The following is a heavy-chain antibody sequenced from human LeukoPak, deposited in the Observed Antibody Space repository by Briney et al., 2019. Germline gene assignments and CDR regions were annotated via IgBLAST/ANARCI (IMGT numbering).Heavy chain of an antibody. D-gene: IGHD1-26*01. V-gene: IGHV3-53*01. CDR1: GFTVSNNY. J-gene: IGHJ4*02. CDR3: ARGVLGLKPLDY. Sequence: GGSLRLSCAASGFTVSNNYMAWVRQAPGKGLEWGSFMYSDVNTYYPDSVKGRFTISTDNSENKLYLQMNSLRAEDTAVYYCARGVLGLKPLDYWGQGTLVTVSS. CDR2: MYSDVNT.